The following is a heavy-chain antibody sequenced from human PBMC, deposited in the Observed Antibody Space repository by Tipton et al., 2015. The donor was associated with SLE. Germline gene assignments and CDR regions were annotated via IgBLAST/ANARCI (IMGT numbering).Heavy chain of an antibody. J-gene: IGHJ3*02. CDR3: ARGRGAFDI. CDR2: INHSGST. V-gene: IGHV4-39*07. Sequence: TLSLTCTVSGGSISSSSYYWGWIRQPPGKGLEWIGEINHSGSTTSNPSLKSRVTISVDTSKSQFSLKLSSVTAADTAVFYCARGRGAFDIWGQGTMVTVSS. CDR1: GGSISSSSYY.